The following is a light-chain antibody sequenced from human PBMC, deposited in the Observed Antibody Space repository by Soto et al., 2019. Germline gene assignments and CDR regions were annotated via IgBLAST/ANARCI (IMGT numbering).Light chain of an antibody. Sequence: DIQMTQSPSTLSASVGDRVTITCRASQSISTWLAWYQQRPGKAPKLLIYEASNLENGVPSRFSGSGSGTEFTLPISSLQPDDFATYHCQQYIINPYTFGQGTKLEIK. CDR1: QSISTW. V-gene: IGKV1-5*03. CDR2: EAS. CDR3: QQYIINPYT. J-gene: IGKJ2*01.